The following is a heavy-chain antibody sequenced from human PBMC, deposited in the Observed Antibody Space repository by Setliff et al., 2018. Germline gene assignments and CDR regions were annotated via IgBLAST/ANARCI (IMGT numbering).Heavy chain of an antibody. D-gene: IGHD6-6*01. CDR3: ARGRNVAARLLDS. CDR1: GGSISGYY. CDR2: MYGST. V-gene: IGHV4-4*07. J-gene: IGHJ4*02. Sequence: SETLSLTCTVSGGSISGYYWTWIRQPAGKGLEWIGRMYGSTNYNPSLKSRVTISVDTSKDQFSLKLISMTAADTAVYYCARGRNVAARLLDSWGQGTLVTVSS.